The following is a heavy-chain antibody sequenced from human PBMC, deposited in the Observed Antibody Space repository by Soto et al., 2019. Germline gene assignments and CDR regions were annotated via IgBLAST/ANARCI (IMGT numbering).Heavy chain of an antibody. V-gene: IGHV1-46*01. D-gene: IGHD3-3*01. Sequence: ASVKVSCKASGYTFTSYYMHWVRQATGQGLEWMGIINPNGGSTSYAQKFQGRVTMTSDTSTSTVYMELSSLRSEDTAVYYCARDIVERFLEWLPAIYYYYYGMDAWGKGPTVTVPQ. CDR3: ARDIVERFLEWLPAIYYYYYGMDA. CDR1: GYTFTSYY. CDR2: INPNGGST. J-gene: IGHJ6*04.